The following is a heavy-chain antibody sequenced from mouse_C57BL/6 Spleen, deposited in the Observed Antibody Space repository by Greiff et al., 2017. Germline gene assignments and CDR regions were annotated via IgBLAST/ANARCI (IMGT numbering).Heavy chain of an antibody. V-gene: IGHV1-52*01. D-gene: IGHD1-3*01. CDR1: GYTFTSYW. CDR2: IDPSDSET. J-gene: IGHJ1*03. CDR3: ARYNQRGYFDV. Sequence: QDQLQQPGAELVRPGSSVKLSCKASGYTFTSYWMPWVKQRPIQGLEWIGNIDPSDSETHYNQKFKDKATLTVDKSSSTAYMQLSSLTSEDSAVYYCARYNQRGYFDVWGTGTTVTVSS.